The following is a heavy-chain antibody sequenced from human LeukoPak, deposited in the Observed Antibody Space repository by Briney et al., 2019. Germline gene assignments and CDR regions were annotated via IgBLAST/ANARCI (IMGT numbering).Heavy chain of an antibody. Sequence: ASVKVSCKASGYTFTSYYMHWVRQAPGQGLEWMGIINPSGGSTSYAQKFQGRVTMTRDTSISTAYMELSRLRSDDTAVYYCARDVGEGSGWYVGNWFDPWGQGTLVTVPS. V-gene: IGHV1-46*01. J-gene: IGHJ5*02. D-gene: IGHD6-19*01. CDR3: ARDVGEGSGWYVGNWFDP. CDR1: GYTFTSYY. CDR2: INPSGGST.